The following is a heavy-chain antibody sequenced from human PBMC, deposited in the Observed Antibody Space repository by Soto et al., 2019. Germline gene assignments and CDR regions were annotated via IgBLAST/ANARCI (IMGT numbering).Heavy chain of an antibody. CDR3: ARSIVVVTALDY. CDR1: GYTFTSYA. J-gene: IGHJ4*02. V-gene: IGHV1-3*05. CDR2: INAGNGNT. D-gene: IGHD2-21*02. Sequence: QVQLVQSGAEEKKPGASVKVSCKASGYTFTSYAMHWVRQAPGQRLERMGWINAGNGNTKYSQKFQGRVTITRDTSASTAYMELSSLRSEDTAVYYCARSIVVVTALDYWGQGTLVTGSS.